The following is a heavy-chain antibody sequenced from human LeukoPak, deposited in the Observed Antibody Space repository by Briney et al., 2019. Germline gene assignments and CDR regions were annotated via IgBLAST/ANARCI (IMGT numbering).Heavy chain of an antibody. J-gene: IGHJ5*02. CDR1: GGSISSGGYS. CDR2: IYHSGST. V-gene: IGHV4-30-2*01. CDR3: ARSYSGYDYYWFDP. D-gene: IGHD5-12*01. Sequence: SETLSLTCAVSGGSISSGGYSWSWIRQPPGKGLEWIGYIYHSGSTYYNPSLKSRVTISVDRSKNQFSLKLSSVTAADTAVYYCARSYSGYDYYWFDPWGQGTLVTVSS.